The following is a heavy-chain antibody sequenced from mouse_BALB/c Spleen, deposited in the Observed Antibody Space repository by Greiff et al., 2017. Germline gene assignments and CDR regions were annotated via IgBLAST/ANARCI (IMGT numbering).Heavy chain of an antibody. D-gene: IGHD2-1*01. CDR1: GFTFSDYY. Sequence: EVQRVESGGGLVKPGGSLKLSCAASGFTFSDYYMYWVRQTPEKRLEWVATISAGGSYTYYPDSLKGRFTISRDNAKNNLYLQMRSLRSEDTAMYYCARDTDGNYVDYAMDYWGQGTSVTVSS. CDR3: ARDTDGNYVDYAMDY. V-gene: IGHV5-4*02. CDR2: ISAGGSYT. J-gene: IGHJ4*01.